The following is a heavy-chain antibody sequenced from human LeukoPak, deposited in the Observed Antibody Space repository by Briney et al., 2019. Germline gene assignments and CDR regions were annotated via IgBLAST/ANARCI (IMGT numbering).Heavy chain of an antibody. D-gene: IGHD2-21*01. CDR1: GFTFSSYW. Sequence: GGSLRLSCAASGFTFSSYWMGWVRQAPGKGLEWVANIKQDGSEKYYVDSVKGRFTISRDKAKNSLFLQMNSLRAEDTAVYYCARLLAYCGGDCPTTNFDYWGQGTLVTVSS. J-gene: IGHJ4*02. V-gene: IGHV3-7*01. CDR2: IKQDGSEK. CDR3: ARLLAYCGGDCPTTNFDY.